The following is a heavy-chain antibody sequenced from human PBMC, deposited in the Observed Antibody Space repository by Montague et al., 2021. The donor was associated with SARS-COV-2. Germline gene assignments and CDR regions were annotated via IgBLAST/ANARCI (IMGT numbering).Heavy chain of an antibody. V-gene: IGHV4-39*01. CDR2: IHYSGYT. CDR3: ASENFSFYGMDV. CDR1: GGALNSGPYY. J-gene: IGHJ6*02. Sequence: SETLSLTCTVSGGALNSGPYYWGWIRQPPGKGLEWLARIHYSGYTYNHPSLRSRVTISVDLAKNQFSLKVSSVTAADTAVYYCASENFSFYGMDVWGQGTTVTVSS.